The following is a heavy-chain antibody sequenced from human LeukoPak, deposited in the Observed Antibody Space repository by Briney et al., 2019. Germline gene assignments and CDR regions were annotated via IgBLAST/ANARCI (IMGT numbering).Heavy chain of an antibody. Sequence: GGPLLLSAAAAGFTFGGHWRTWGRPAPGRGLGWVANINLDGSERFYVDFVKGRFTISRDNADNSMYLQMNSLRAEDTAVYYCGRVIAGAIDYWGQETLVTVSS. CDR2: INLDGSER. D-gene: IGHD6-13*01. CDR3: GRVIAGAIDY. V-gene: IGHV3-7*01. CDR1: GFTFGGHW. J-gene: IGHJ4*02.